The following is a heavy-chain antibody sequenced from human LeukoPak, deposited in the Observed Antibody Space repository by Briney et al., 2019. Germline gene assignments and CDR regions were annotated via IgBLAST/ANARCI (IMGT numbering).Heavy chain of an antibody. D-gene: IGHD3-10*01. Sequence: PGGSLRLSCAASGFTVSSSYMSWVRQAPGKGLEWVSVIYSGGSTYYADSVKGRFTISRDNSKNTLYLQMNSLRAEDTAVYYCARKYYYGSGSYLNDYWGQGTLVTVSS. J-gene: IGHJ4*02. V-gene: IGHV3-66*01. CDR3: ARKYYYGSGSYLNDY. CDR1: GFTVSSSY. CDR2: IYSGGST.